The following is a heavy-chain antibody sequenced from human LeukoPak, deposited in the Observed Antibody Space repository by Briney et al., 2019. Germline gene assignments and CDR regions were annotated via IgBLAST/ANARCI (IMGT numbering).Heavy chain of an antibody. CDR2: IYTSGST. CDR1: GGSISSDSSY. J-gene: IGHJ4*02. D-gene: IGHD6-19*01. Sequence: SQTLSLTCTVSGGSISSDSSYGGWVRQPAGRGLEWIVRIYTSGSTNYNPSLNTRFPMSVATSKTQCSLKLSSLTAADSAVYYCAGRIAVAGFDYWGQGTLVTVSS. V-gene: IGHV4-61*02. CDR3: AGRIAVAGFDY.